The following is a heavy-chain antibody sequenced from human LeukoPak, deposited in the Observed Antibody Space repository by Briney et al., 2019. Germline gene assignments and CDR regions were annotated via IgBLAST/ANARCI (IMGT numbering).Heavy chain of an antibody. V-gene: IGHV3-48*01. CDR3: ARDSDYGDYVPCDY. CDR1: GFTFSSYS. J-gene: IGHJ4*02. Sequence: PGGSLRLSCAASGFTFSSYSMNWVRQAPGKGLEWVSYISSSSSTIYYADSGKGRVTISRDNAKNSLYLQMTSLRAEDTAVYYCARDSDYGDYVPCDYWGQGTLVTVSS. D-gene: IGHD4-17*01. CDR2: ISSSSSTI.